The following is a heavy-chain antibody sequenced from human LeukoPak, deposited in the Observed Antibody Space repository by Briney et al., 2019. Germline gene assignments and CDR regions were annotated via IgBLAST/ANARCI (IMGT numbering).Heavy chain of an antibody. CDR3: ARDGDYDFWNGPHNWFDP. CDR2: IIPIFGTA. D-gene: IGHD3-3*01. J-gene: IGHJ5*02. Sequence: SVKVSCKASGGTFSSSAISWVRQAPGQGLEWMGGIIPIFGTANYAQKFQGRVTITTDESTSTAYMELSSLRSEDTAVYYCARDGDYDFWNGPHNWFDPWGQGTLVTVSS. V-gene: IGHV1-69*05. CDR1: GGTFSSSA.